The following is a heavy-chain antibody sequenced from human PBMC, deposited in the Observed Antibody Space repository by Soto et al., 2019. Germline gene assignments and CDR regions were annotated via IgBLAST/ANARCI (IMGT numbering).Heavy chain of an antibody. Sequence: WGSLRLSCAASGFPFSTYAMTWVRQAPGKGLEWVSAISGSGGSTYYADSVKGRFTISRDKSKSTLFLQMNSLRAEDTAVYYCAKNWDTTFSSSSHWGQGALVTVSS. V-gene: IGHV3-23*01. CDR3: AKNWDTTFSSSSH. D-gene: IGHD6-6*01. CDR2: ISGSGGST. CDR1: GFPFSTYA. J-gene: IGHJ4*02.